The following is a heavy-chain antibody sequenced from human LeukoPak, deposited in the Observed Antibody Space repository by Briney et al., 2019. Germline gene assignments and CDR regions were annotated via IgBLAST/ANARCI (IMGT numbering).Heavy chain of an antibody. CDR3: ARGGNCFDY. CDR2: ISSSSINK. Sequence: GGSLRLSCAASGFTFTSYTMNWVRQAPGKGLEWVSYISSSSINKYYADSVKGRFTISRDDAKNSLYLQMNSLRAEDTAVYYCARGGNCFDYWGQGTLVTVSS. CDR1: GFTFTSYT. J-gene: IGHJ4*02. D-gene: IGHD3-16*01. V-gene: IGHV3-48*01.